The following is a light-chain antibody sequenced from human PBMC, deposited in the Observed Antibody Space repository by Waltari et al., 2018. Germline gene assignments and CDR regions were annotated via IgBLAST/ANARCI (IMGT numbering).Light chain of an antibody. J-gene: IGLJ3*02. CDR3: LLYYGGAQWV. CDR1: TGAVTSGSY. V-gene: IGLV7-43*01. CDR2: STN. Sequence: QTVVTQEPSLTVSPGETATSPCVTITGAVTSGSYPSWFQQKPGQAPSSLIYSTNNKPPWPPARFAGSLLGAKAVLTLSGVQPEDEADYYCLLYYGGAQWVFGGGTRLTVL.